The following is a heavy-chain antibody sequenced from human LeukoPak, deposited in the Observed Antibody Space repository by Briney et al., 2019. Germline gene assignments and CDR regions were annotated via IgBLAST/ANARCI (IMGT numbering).Heavy chain of an antibody. V-gene: IGHV4-39*07. D-gene: IGHD3-10*01. J-gene: IGHJ4*02. CDR3: ARGRYGSGSYFFDY. CDR2: IFYSGST. CDR1: GGSISTSNYY. Sequence: PSETLSLTCTVSGGSISTSNYYWGWIRQPPGKGLEWIGNIFYSGSTYYSPSLRSRVTISLDTSRNQFSLKLSSVTAADTAMYYCARGRYGSGSYFFDYWGQGTLVTVSS.